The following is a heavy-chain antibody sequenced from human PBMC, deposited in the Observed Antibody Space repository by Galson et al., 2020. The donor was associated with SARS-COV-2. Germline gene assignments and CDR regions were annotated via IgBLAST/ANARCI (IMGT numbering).Heavy chain of an antibody. CDR2: LDLDDDK. CDR3: ALWTEPPLSFDY. D-gene: IGHD2-21*01. Sequence: SGPTLVTPPPPLTLTCASTGSSPSTSGMCVCWIRQPPGTALAWPASLDLDDDKYYNTSLTTRLTISKDTSKTQVVLTMTNMDPVYTSTYDLALWTEPPLSFDYWGQGTLVTVSS. CDR1: GSSPSTSGMC. V-gene: IGHV2-70*11. J-gene: IGHJ4*02.